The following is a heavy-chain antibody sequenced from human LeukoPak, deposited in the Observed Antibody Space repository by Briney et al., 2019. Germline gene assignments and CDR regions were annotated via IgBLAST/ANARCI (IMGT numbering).Heavy chain of an antibody. Sequence: SETLSLTCTVSGGSISSSSYYWGWIRQPPGKGLEWIGSIYYSGSTYYNPSLNSRVTMSVDSSKNQFSLRLTSVTAADTAVYYCAGGIGTTVRGYFDFWGQGTQVTVSS. D-gene: IGHD4-11*01. CDR2: IYYSGST. V-gene: IGHV4-39*07. J-gene: IGHJ4*02. CDR1: GGSISSSSYY. CDR3: AGGIGTTVRGYFDF.